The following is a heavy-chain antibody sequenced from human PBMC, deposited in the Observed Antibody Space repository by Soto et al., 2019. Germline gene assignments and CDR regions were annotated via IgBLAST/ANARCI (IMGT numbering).Heavy chain of an antibody. CDR3: VRDFTS. CDR1: GFIVSRNY. V-gene: IGHV3-53*02. J-gene: IGHJ1*01. Sequence: EVQLVETGGGLVQPGGSLTLSCTVSGFIVSRNYMSWVRQAPGKGPEWVSIIHAGGNSYFADSVQGRFTISRDDSKNSLNLHMDNLTTEDTAVYYCVRDFTSWGQGTLVTVSS. D-gene: IGHD3-16*01. CDR2: IHAGGNS.